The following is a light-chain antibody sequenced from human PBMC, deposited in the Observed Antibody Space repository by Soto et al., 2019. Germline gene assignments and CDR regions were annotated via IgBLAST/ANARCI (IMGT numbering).Light chain of an antibody. CDR2: KAS. J-gene: IGKJ2*01. CDR3: QQYFSYYT. CDR1: QSISSW. V-gene: IGKV1-5*03. Sequence: DIQMTQSPSTLSASVGDRVTITCRASQSISSWLAWYQQKPGKAPKLLIYKASSLESGVPSRFSGSGSGTEFTLTISSLQPDDFATYYCQQYFSYYTFGQGTKLDIK.